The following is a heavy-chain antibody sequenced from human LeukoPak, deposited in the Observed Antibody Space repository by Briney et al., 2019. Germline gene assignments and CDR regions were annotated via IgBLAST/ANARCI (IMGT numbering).Heavy chain of an antibody. CDR3: ARDRSVHERYGMDV. D-gene: IGHD6-25*01. CDR2: IYYSGST. V-gene: IGHV4-59*01. Sequence: SETLSLTCTVSGGSISSYYWNWIRQPPGKGLEWIGYIYYSGSTNYNPSLKSRVTISVDTSKNQFSLKLSSVTAADTAVYYCARDRSVHERYGMDVWGQGTTVTVSS. CDR1: GGSISSYY. J-gene: IGHJ6*02.